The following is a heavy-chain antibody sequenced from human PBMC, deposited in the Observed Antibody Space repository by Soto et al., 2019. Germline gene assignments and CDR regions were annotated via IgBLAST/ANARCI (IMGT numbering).Heavy chain of an antibody. Sequence: QITLKESGPTLVKPTQTLTLTCTFSGFSLSTSGVGVGWIRQPPGKALEWLALIYWDDDKRYSPSLKSRLTITKDTPKNQVVLTMTTMDPVDTATYCCAHSGRYYYGMDVWGQGTTVTVSS. J-gene: IGHJ6*02. CDR2: IYWDDDK. CDR1: GFSLSTSGVG. CDR3: AHSGRYYYGMDV. V-gene: IGHV2-5*02.